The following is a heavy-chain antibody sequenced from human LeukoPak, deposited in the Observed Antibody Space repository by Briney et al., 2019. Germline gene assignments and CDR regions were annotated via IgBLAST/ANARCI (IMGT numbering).Heavy chain of an antibody. J-gene: IGHJ4*02. Sequence: SETLSLTCTVSGGSISSSSYYWGWIRQPPGKGLEWIGSIYYSGSAYYNPSLKSRVTISVDTSKNQFSLKLSSVTAADTAVYYCATRKTFGDRAFDYWGQGTLVTVSS. CDR2: IYYSGSA. V-gene: IGHV4-39*01. D-gene: IGHD3-10*01. CDR1: GGSISSSSYY. CDR3: ATRKTFGDRAFDY.